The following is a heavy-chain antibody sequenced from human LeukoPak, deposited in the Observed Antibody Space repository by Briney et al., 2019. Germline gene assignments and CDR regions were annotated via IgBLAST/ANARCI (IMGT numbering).Heavy chain of an antibody. J-gene: IGHJ4*02. CDR1: GGSISSGGYY. D-gene: IGHD2-15*01. CDR2: IYYSGST. CDR3: ARAAPSGRDY. Sequence: SETLSLTCTVSGGSISSGGYYWSWIRQHPGKGLEWIGYIYYSGSTYYNPSHKGRVTISVDTSKNQFSLKLSSVTAADTAVYYCARAAPSGRDYWGQGTLVTVSS. V-gene: IGHV4-31*03.